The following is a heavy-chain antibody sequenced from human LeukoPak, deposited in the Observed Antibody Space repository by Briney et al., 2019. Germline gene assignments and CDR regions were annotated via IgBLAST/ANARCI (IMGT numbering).Heavy chain of an antibody. V-gene: IGHV3-21*01. CDR3: ASQPVGYGAPRDYFDY. J-gene: IGHJ4*02. D-gene: IGHD4-17*01. Sequence: PGRSRRLSCAASGFTFSSYSMNWVRHAPGKVLEWVSSISSSSSYIYYADSVKGRFTISRDNAKNSLYLQMNSLRAEDTAVYYCASQPVGYGAPRDYFDYWGQGTLVTVSS. CDR2: ISSSSSYI. CDR1: GFTFSSYS.